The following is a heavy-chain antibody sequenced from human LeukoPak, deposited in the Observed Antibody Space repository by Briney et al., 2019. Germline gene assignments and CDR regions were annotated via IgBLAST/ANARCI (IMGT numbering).Heavy chain of an antibody. D-gene: IGHD3-10*01. J-gene: IGHJ4*02. V-gene: IGHV1-18*01. Sequence: ASVKVSCKASGYTFTSYGISWVRQAPGQGLEWMGWIRAYNGNTNYAQKLQGRVTMTTDTSTSTAYMELRSLRSDDTAVYYCARDLRSTMVRGVPRALNYWGQGTLVTVSS. CDR3: ARDLRSTMVRGVPRALNY. CDR2: IRAYNGNT. CDR1: GYTFTSYG.